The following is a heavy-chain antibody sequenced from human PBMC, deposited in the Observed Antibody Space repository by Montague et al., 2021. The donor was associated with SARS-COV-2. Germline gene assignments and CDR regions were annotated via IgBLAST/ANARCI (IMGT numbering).Heavy chain of an antibody. J-gene: IGHJ6*02. V-gene: IGHV4-59*08. CDR2: IYYSGST. CDR3: ARHLRVTTVTSHMYHYAMDV. D-gene: IGHD4-11*01. Sequence: SETLSLTCSVSGDSISNYSWSWIRQSPGKGLEWIGHIYYSGSTNYNPSLTSRVTISADTSKNQVSLKLTSVTAADTAVYYCARHLRVTTVTSHMYHYAMDVWGQGTTVTVSS. CDR1: GDSISNYS.